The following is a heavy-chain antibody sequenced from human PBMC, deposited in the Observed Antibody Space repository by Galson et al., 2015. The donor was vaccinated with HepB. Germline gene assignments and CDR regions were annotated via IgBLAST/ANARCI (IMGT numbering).Heavy chain of an antibody. CDR1: GFSLSTSGVG. CDR2: IYWNDDK. CDR3: ARVDMITFGGVIADY. D-gene: IGHD3-16*02. V-gene: IGHV2-5*01. Sequence: PALVKPTQTLTLTCTFSGFSLSTSGVGVGWIRQPPGKALEWLALIYWNDDKRYSPSLKSRLTITKDTSKNQVVLTMTNMDPVDTATYYCARVDMITFGGVIADYWGQGTLVTVSS. J-gene: IGHJ4*02.